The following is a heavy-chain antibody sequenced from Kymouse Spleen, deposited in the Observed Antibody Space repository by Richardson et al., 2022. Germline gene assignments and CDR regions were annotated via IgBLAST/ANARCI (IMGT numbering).Heavy chain of an antibody. CDR1: GFTFDDYA. CDR2: ISWNSGSI. J-gene: IGHJ6*02. Sequence: EVQLVESGGGLVQPGRSLRLSCAASGFTFDDYAMHWVRQAPGKGLEWVSGISWNSGSIGYADSVKGRFTISRDNAKNSLYLQMNSLRAEDTALYYCAKDMRGSGSYPRGMDVWGQGTTVTVSS. V-gene: IGHV3-9*01. CDR3: AKDMRGSGSYPRGMDV. D-gene: IGHD3-10*01.